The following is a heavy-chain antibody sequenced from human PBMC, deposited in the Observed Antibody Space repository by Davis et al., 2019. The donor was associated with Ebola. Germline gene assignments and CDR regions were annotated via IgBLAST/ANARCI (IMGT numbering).Heavy chain of an antibody. D-gene: IGHD3-10*01. CDR3: ARTTLWFGEPAPLYYFDY. J-gene: IGHJ4*02. V-gene: IGHV3-7*01. CDR1: GFTFSSYS. CDR2: IKQDGSEK. Sequence: GESLKISCAASGFTFSSYSMNWVRQAPGKGLEWVANIKQDGSEKYYVDSVKGRFTISRDNAKNSLYLQMNSLRAEDTAVYYCARTTLWFGEPAPLYYFDYWGQGTLVTVSS.